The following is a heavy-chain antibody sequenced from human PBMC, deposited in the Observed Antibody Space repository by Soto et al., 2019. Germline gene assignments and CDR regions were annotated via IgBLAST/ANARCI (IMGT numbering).Heavy chain of an antibody. Sequence: PGGSLRLSCAASGFTFSSYSMNWVRQAPGKGLEWVSYISSSSSTIYYADSVKGRFTISRGNAKNSLYLQMNSLRDEDTAVYYCARDHPVYYYDSSGYPYYYYGMDVWGQGTTVTVSS. CDR2: ISSSSSTI. J-gene: IGHJ6*02. CDR3: ARDHPVYYYDSSGYPYYYYGMDV. V-gene: IGHV3-48*02. CDR1: GFTFSSYS. D-gene: IGHD3-22*01.